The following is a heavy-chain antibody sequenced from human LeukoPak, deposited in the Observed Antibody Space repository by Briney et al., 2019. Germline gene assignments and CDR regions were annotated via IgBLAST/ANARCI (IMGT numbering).Heavy chain of an antibody. CDR2: ISSSSSYI. D-gene: IGHD1-26*01. Sequence: GSPRLSCAASGFTFSSYSMNWVRQAPGKGLEWVSSISSSSSYIYYADSVKGRFTISRDNAKNSLNLQMNSLRAEDTAVYYCARDRDSGSFQPDYWGQGTLVTVSS. J-gene: IGHJ4*02. CDR3: ARDRDSGSFQPDY. V-gene: IGHV3-21*01. CDR1: GFTFSSYS.